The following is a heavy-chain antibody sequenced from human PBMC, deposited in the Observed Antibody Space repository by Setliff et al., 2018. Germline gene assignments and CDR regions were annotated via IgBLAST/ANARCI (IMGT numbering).Heavy chain of an antibody. CDR2: FFHTGNT. J-gene: IGHJ3*01. CDR1: GYSISSGYY. CDR3: ARDPHYDPTYSLPGHAFDF. D-gene: IGHD3-22*01. Sequence: SETLSLTCTVSGYSISSGYYWGWIRQPTGKGLEWLGSFFHTGNTYYNPSLEGRVTISVDTSNNQFSLKLSSVTAADTAVYYCARDPHYDPTYSLPGHAFDFWGQGIMVTVSS. V-gene: IGHV4-38-2*02.